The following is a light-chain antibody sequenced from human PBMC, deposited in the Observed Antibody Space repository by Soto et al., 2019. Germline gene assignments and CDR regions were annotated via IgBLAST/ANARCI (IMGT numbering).Light chain of an antibody. Sequence: EMDMTQSPATLSVSPGEGATLSWRAAQNIGNSLGWYQQRPGQAPRLLIYGAFHRATGIPARFSGSGSGTEFTLTINSLQPEDSATYYCQYLGAFGQGTKLEIK. CDR1: QNIGNS. J-gene: IGKJ2*01. V-gene: IGKV3-15*01. CDR2: GAF. CDR3: QYLGA.